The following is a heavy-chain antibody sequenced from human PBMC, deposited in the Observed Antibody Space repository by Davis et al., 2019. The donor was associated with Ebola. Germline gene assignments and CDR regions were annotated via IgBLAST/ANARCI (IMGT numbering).Heavy chain of an antibody. CDR1: GGSFSGYY. CDR2: INDSGNT. V-gene: IGHV4-34*01. CDR3: ARGLKPYSSSPLGY. D-gene: IGHD6-6*01. J-gene: IGHJ4*02. Sequence: SETLSLTCAVYGGSFSGYYWSWIRQPPGKGLEWIGEINDSGNTNYNPSLKSRVTISVDTSKNQFSLKLSSVTAADTAVYYCARGLKPYSSSPLGYWGQGTLVTVSS.